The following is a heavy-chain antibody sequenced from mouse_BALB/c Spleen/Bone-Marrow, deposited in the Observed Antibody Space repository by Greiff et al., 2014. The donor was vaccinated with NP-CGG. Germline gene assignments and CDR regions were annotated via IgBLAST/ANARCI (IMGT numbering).Heavy chain of an antibody. CDR1: GYAFTSYT. Sequence: VQLQQSGPELVKPGASVKVSCKASGYAFTSYTMYWVKQSHGKSLEWIGYIDPYSGGTSYNQKFKGKATLTVDKSSSTAYMHLNSLTSEDSAVDYCARNRGYGDFDYWGQGTTLTVSA. CDR3: ARNRGYGDFDY. J-gene: IGHJ2*01. V-gene: IGHV1S135*01. D-gene: IGHD1-2*01. CDR2: IDPYSGGT.